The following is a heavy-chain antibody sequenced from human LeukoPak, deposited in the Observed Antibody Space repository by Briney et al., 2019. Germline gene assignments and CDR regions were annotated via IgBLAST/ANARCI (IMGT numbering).Heavy chain of an antibody. CDR1: GGTCSSYA. Sequence: ASVKVSCKASGGTCSSYAISWVRQAPGQGLEWMGRIIPIFGTANYAQKFQGRVTITTDESTSTAYMELSSLRSEDTAVYYCAPETASNRYWFDPWGQGTLVTVSS. CDR2: IIPIFGTA. CDR3: APETASNRYWFDP. J-gene: IGHJ5*02. V-gene: IGHV1-69*05. D-gene: IGHD1-14*01.